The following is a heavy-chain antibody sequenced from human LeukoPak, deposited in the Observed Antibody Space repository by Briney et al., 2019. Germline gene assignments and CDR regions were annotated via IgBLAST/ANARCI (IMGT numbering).Heavy chain of an antibody. CDR3: ASLLRDILPFFDY. J-gene: IGHJ4*02. V-gene: IGHV3-48*01. CDR1: GLTFSTYS. CDR2: ISSHSRTI. Sequence: PGGSLRLSCAASGLTFSTYSMNLVRQAPGKGLEWVSYISSHSRTIYYADSVKGRFTISRDNAKNSLFLQMDSLRAEDTAVYYCASLLRDILPFFDYWGQGTLVTVSS.